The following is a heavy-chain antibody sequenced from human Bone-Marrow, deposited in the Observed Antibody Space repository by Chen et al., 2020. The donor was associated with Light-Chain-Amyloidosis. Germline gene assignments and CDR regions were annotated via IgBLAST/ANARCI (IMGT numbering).Heavy chain of an antibody. Sequence: QVQLVQSGAEVKKPGSSVKVSCKASGGTFSSYAISWVRQAPGQGLEWMGRIIPILGIAHYAQKFQGRVTITADKSTSTAYMELSSLRSEDTAVYYCARVWVGDGYNLWYFDLWGRGTLVTVSS. CDR3: ARVWVGDGYNLWYFDL. J-gene: IGHJ2*01. V-gene: IGHV1-69*04. CDR2: IIPILGIA. D-gene: IGHD5-12*01. CDR1: GGTFSSYA.